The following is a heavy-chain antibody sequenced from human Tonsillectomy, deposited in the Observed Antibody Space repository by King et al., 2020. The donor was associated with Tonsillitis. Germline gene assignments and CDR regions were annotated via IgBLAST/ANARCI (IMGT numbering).Heavy chain of an antibody. V-gene: IGHV3-13*01. CDR1: GFTFGSSD. Sequence: VQLVESGGGLVQPGGSLRLSCAASGFTFGSSDMHWVRQPTGKGLEWVSAVGTAGDTYYPGSVKGRFTISRENGKNSVYLQINSLRVGDRAVYYCVRGSQEGSFDVWGKEKMVPVAS. CDR3: VRGSQEGSFDV. CDR2: VGTAGDT. D-gene: IGHD6-13*01. J-gene: IGHJ3*01.